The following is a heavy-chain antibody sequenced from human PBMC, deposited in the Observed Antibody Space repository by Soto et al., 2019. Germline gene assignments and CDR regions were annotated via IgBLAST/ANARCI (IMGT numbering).Heavy chain of an antibody. CDR3: ARVGGVCYDCKGSPDS. Sequence: EVQLVESGGRLVQPGGSLRLSCAASGFTFSSYIMLWVRQAPGRGLEWISYISSNTNTIYYADSVKGRFTISRDNAKNSLYLQMNSLRDEDTAVYYCARVGGVCYDCKGSPDSWGQGTLVTVSS. V-gene: IGHV3-48*02. D-gene: IGHD2-8*02. J-gene: IGHJ4*02. CDR2: ISSNTNTI. CDR1: GFTFSSYI.